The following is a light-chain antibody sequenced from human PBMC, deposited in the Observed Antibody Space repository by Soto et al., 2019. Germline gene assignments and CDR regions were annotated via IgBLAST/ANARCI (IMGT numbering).Light chain of an antibody. CDR2: AAS. CDR1: QTIGNY. J-gene: IGKJ2*01. Sequence: DIQMTQAPSSLPASVGDRVTITCRASQTIGNYLNWYQQRPGKAPNLLISAASTLQSGVPSRFSGSGSGTDFTLTITSLQPEDFATYYCQQANSFPYTFGQGTKLEIK. CDR3: QQANSFPYT. V-gene: IGKV1-39*01.